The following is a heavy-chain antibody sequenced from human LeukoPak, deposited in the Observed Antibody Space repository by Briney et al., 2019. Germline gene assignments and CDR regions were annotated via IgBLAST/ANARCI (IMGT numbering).Heavy chain of an antibody. J-gene: IGHJ6*04. Sequence: PGGSLRLSCAASGFTFSSYGMHWVRQAPGKGLEWVAVISYDGSNKYYADSVKGRFTISRDNSKNTLYLQMNSLRAEDTAVYYCAKDLGFMVRGVHYGMDVWGKGTTVTVSS. D-gene: IGHD3-10*01. CDR2: ISYDGSNK. CDR3: AKDLGFMVRGVHYGMDV. V-gene: IGHV3-30*18. CDR1: GFTFSSYG.